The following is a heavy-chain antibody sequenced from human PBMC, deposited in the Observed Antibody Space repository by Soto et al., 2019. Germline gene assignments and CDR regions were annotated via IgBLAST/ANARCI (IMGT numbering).Heavy chain of an antibody. CDR3: APPGPGTRRYFFHD. D-gene: IGHD1-1*01. V-gene: IGHV3-23*01. CDR2: ISASGGST. Sequence: EVQLLDSGGGLVQPGGSLRLSCVASGFTSSSCAMRWVRQAPGKGLEWVSGISASGGSTYYADSVKGRFTISRDNSKNTLYLQMKSLRADDTAVYYCAPPGPGTRRYFFHDWGQGTVVTVSS. CDR1: GFTSSSCA. J-gene: IGHJ4*02.